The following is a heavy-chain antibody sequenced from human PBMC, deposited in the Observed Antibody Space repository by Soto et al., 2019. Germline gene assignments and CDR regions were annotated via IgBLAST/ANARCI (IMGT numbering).Heavy chain of an antibody. D-gene: IGHD3-10*01. CDR1: GFTFSSYW. V-gene: IGHV3-7*01. CDR3: ARDLLPFGELPTPMDV. J-gene: IGHJ6*04. Sequence: GGSLRLSCAASGFTFSSYWMSWVRQAPGKGLEWVVNIKQDGSEKYYVDSVKGRFTISRDNAKNSLYLQMNSLRAEDTAVYYCARDLLPFGELPTPMDVWGKGTTVTVSS. CDR2: IKQDGSEK.